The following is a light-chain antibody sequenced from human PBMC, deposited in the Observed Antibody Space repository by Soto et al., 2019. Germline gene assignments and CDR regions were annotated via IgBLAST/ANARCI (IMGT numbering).Light chain of an antibody. CDR3: QQYDIVHRT. Sequence: DMQMTQSPSSLSASVGDRVTITCQASQNINKYLNWYQQKPGKAPKLLIYDASNLETGVPSRFSGGGSGTDFTFTISSLRSEDTATYYCQQYDIVHRTFGQGTKVDIK. CDR1: QNINKY. J-gene: IGKJ2*02. CDR2: DAS. V-gene: IGKV1-33*01.